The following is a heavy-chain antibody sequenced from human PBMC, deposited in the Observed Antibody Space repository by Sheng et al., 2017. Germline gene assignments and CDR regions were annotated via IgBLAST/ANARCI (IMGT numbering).Heavy chain of an antibody. D-gene: IGHD2-21*01. V-gene: IGHV3-23*01. J-gene: IGHJ4*02. CDR1: GFTFSSYA. CDR2: ISGSGGST. CDR3: AKEGAYCGGDCLYYFDY. Sequence: EVQLLESGGGLVQPGGSLRLSCAASGFTFSSYAMSWVRQAPGKGLEWVSAISGSGGSTYYADSVKGRFTISRDNSRNTLYLQMNSLRAEDTAVYYCAKEGAYCGGDCLYYFDYWGQGTLVTVSS.